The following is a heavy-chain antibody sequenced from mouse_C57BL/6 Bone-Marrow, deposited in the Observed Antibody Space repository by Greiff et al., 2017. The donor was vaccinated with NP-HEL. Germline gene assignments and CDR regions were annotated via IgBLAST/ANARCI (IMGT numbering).Heavy chain of an antibody. CDR3: ARYNYYGSSPYYFDY. J-gene: IGHJ2*01. V-gene: IGHV1-59*01. Sequence: QVQLQQPGAELVRPGTSVKLSCKASGYTFTSYWMHWVKQRPGQGLEWIGVIDPSDSYTNYNQKFKDKATLTVDTSSSTAYMQLSSLTSEDSAVYYCARYNYYGSSPYYFDYWGQGTTLTVSS. CDR1: GYTFTSYW. CDR2: IDPSDSYT. D-gene: IGHD1-1*01.